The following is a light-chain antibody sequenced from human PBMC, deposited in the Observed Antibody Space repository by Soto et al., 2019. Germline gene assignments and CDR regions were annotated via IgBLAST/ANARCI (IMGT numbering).Light chain of an antibody. CDR1: QSVSSY. CDR2: DAC. J-gene: IGKJ4*01. V-gene: IGKV3-11*01. Sequence: EIVLTQSPATLSLSPGERATLSCRASQSVSSYVAWYQSKPGQAPRLLMYDACNRVIGIPSRFSGSGSGTDFTLTISSLEPEDFAVYYCQQRSNWPLTFGGGHTVEI. CDR3: QQRSNWPLT.